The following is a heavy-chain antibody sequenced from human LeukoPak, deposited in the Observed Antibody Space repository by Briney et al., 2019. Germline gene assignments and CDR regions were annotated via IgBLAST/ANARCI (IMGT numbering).Heavy chain of an antibody. J-gene: IGHJ4*02. CDR1: GFTFSSYG. D-gene: IGHD5-24*01. Sequence: GGSLRLSCAASGFTFSSYGMHWVRQAPGKGLEWVAVIWYDGSNKYYADSVKGRFTISRDNSKNTLYPQMNSLRAEDTAVYYCAKDMGDGYNYDYWGQGTLVTVSS. V-gene: IGHV3-33*06. CDR2: IWYDGSNK. CDR3: AKDMGDGYNYDY.